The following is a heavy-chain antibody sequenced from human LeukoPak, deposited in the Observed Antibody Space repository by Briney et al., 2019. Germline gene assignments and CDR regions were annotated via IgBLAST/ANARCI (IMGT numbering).Heavy chain of an antibody. CDR1: GFTFSSYA. J-gene: IGHJ4*02. D-gene: IGHD3-22*01. Sequence: GGSLRLSCAASGFTFSSYAMHWVRQAPGKGLEWVAVISYDGSDRYYADSVKGRFTISRDNSKNTLYLQMNSLRAEDTAVYYCARDTPDSSGYLGYWGQGTLVTVSS. CDR2: ISYDGSDR. V-gene: IGHV3-30*04. CDR3: ARDTPDSSGYLGY.